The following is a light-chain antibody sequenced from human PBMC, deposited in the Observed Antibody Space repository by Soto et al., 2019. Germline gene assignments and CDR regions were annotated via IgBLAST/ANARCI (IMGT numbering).Light chain of an antibody. CDR2: GAF. V-gene: IGKV3-15*01. J-gene: IGKJ1*01. CDR1: QSVRSN. Sequence: EIEMTQSPATLSVSPGERATLSCRASQSVRSNVAWYQQKPGQAPRLLIYGAFTRATGIPARFSGSGSGTEFTLTISSLQSEDFAVYYCQQYGDWPPWTFGQGTKVEIK. CDR3: QQYGDWPPWT.